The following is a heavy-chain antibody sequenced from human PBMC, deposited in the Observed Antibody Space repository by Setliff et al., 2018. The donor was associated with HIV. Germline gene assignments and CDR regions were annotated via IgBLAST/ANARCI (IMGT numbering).Heavy chain of an antibody. CDR3: ARARYYDYIWGSYPHFDY. CDR2: INADSGHT. V-gene: IGHV1-2*02. D-gene: IGHD3-16*02. J-gene: IGHJ4*02. Sequence: ASVKVSCKSSGYTFSDYYIHWVRQAPGQGLEWMGWINADSGHTNYAEKFLGRVTMTRNTSFSTAYMEVGRLRSDDTAVYYCARARYYDYIWGSYPHFDYWGQGTQVTVSS. CDR1: GYTFSDYY.